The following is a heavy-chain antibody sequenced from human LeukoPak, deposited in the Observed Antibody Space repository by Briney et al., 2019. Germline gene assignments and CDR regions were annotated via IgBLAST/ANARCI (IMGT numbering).Heavy chain of an antibody. CDR2: MNPNSGNT. V-gene: IGHV1-8*01. D-gene: IGHD2-15*01. Sequence: GASVKVSCKASGYTFSSQDINWVRQATGQGLEGMGWMNPNSGNTGYVQKFQGRVTMTRNTSISTAYMELSSLRSDDTAVYYCARAKTKVVVATVYYYYGMDVWGQGTTVTVSS. J-gene: IGHJ6*02. CDR3: ARAKTKVVVATVYYYYGMDV. CDR1: GYTFSSQD.